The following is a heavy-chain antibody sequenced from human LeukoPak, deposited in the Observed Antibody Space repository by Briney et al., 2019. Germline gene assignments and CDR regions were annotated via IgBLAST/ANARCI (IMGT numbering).Heavy chain of an antibody. CDR1: EFTFSSYN. Sequence: GGSLRLSCAASEFTFSSYNMNWVRQAPGKGLERVSSISSSSTYIYYADSVKGRFTISRDNAKNSLYLQMNSLRAEDTAVYYCAREIFWSGYYSNLHFDYWGQGTLVTVSS. CDR3: AREIFWSGYYSNLHFDY. J-gene: IGHJ4*02. D-gene: IGHD3-3*01. CDR2: ISSSSTYI. V-gene: IGHV3-21*01.